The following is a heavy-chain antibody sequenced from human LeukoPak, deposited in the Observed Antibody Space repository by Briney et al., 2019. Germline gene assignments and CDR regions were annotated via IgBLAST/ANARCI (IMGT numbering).Heavy chain of an antibody. CDR1: GYTFTSYY. V-gene: IGHV1-46*01. D-gene: IGHD6-13*01. Sequence: GASVKVSCKASGYTFTSYYMHWVRQAPGQGLEWMGIINPSGGSTSYAQKFQGRVTMTRDTSTSTVYMELSSLRSEDTAVYYCARVGYGSGWYLGYFQHWGQGTLVTVSS. CDR3: ARVGYGSGWYLGYFQH. J-gene: IGHJ1*01. CDR2: INPSGGST.